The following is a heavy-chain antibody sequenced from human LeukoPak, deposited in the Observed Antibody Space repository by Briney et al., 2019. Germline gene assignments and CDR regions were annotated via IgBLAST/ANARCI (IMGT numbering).Heavy chain of an antibody. Sequence: GGSLRLSCAASGFTFRAHLMSWVRQAPGLGLEWVASIDFDGSAEYYLDSVTGRFTISRDNAKNSVYLQMNGLRTEDTALYFCAKHGFYAFNVWGQGTMVTVPS. J-gene: IGHJ3*01. CDR1: GFTFRAHL. D-gene: IGHD5-24*01. CDR3: AKHGFYAFNV. V-gene: IGHV3-7*01. CDR2: IDFDGSAE.